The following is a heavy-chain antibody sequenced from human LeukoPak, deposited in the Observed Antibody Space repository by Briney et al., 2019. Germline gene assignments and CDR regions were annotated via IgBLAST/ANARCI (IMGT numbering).Heavy chain of an antibody. V-gene: IGHV3-9*03. CDR3: TKGSGYSFAYYFDY. Sequence: GGSLRLSCAASGFTFEDYAMHWVRQAPGKGLEWVSTISWNSGSIGYADSVKGRFTISRDNAKNSLYLQMNSLRAEDMAFYYCTKGSGYSFAYYFDYWGQGTLSPSPQ. CDR1: GFTFEDYA. CDR2: ISWNSGSI. D-gene: IGHD4-23*01. J-gene: IGHJ4*02.